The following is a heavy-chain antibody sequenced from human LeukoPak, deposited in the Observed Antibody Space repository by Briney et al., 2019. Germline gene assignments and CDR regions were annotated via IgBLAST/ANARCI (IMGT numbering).Heavy chain of an antibody. CDR3: AKDTYYYDSSGYSYYFDY. D-gene: IGHD3-22*01. Sequence: PGRSLRLSCAASGFTFDDYAMHWVRQAPGKGLEWVSGISWNSGSIGYADSVKGRFTISRDNAKNSLYLQMNSLRAEDTALYYCAKDTYYYDSSGYSYYFDYWGQGTLVTVSS. J-gene: IGHJ4*02. CDR2: ISWNSGSI. V-gene: IGHV3-9*01. CDR1: GFTFDDYA.